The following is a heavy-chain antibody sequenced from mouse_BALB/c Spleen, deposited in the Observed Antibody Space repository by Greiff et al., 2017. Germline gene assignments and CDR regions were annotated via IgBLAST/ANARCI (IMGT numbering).Heavy chain of an antibody. CDR2: INPDSSTI. J-gene: IGHJ4*01. D-gene: IGHD2-2*01. CDR3: ARRQVWLRRDYYAMDY. CDR1: GFDFSRYW. V-gene: IGHV4-1*02. Sequence: DVQLQESGGGLVQPGGSLKLSCAASGFDFSRYWMSWVRQAPGKGLEWIGEINPDSSTINYTPSLKDKFIISRDNAKNTLYLQMSKVRSEDTALYYCARRQVWLRRDYYAMDYWGQGTSVTVSS.